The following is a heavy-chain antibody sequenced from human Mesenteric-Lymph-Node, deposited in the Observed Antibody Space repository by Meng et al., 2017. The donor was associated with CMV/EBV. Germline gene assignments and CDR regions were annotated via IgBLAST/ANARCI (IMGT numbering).Heavy chain of an antibody. CDR3: ARVPQLGPPGGSLWFDP. D-gene: IGHD6-6*01. Sequence: SVKVSCKVSGGTFSDYAISWVRQAPGQGLEWMGGIIPILGVANYAQKFQGRVTITTDESTSTAYMELSSLRSEDTAVYYCARVPQLGPPGGSLWFDPWGQGTLVTVSS. CDR2: IIPILGVA. V-gene: IGHV1-69*10. J-gene: IGHJ5*02. CDR1: GGTFSDYA.